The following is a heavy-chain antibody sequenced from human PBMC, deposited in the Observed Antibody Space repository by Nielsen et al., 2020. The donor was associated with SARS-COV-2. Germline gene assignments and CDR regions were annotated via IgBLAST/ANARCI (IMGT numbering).Heavy chain of an antibody. Sequence: SVTVSCHASGGAFGSYGISWVRQAPGQGLEWLGGIIPIYGTPMYAPRFQDRLIITAEEPTTTVYMDLSSLRPDDTAIYFCTRREIGGPFGPWGHGTLVTVSP. V-gene: IGHV1-69*13. D-gene: IGHD2/OR15-2a*01. CDR1: GGAFGSYG. CDR3: TRREIGGPFGP. J-gene: IGHJ5*02. CDR2: IIPIYGTP.